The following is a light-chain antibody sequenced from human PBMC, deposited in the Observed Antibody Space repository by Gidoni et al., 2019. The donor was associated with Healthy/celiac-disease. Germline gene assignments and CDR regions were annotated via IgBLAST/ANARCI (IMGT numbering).Light chain of an antibody. Sequence: DIQMTHSPSSLSASVGDRVTITCRACQSISSYLNWYQQKPGKAPKLLIYAASSLQSGVPSRFSGSGSGTDFTLSISSLQPEGFATYYCQQSYSTPITFGGGTKVEIK. V-gene: IGKV1-39*01. CDR3: QQSYSTPIT. CDR1: QSISSY. J-gene: IGKJ4*02. CDR2: AAS.